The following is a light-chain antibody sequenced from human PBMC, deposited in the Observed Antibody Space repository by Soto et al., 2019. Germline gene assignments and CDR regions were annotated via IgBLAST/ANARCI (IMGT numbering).Light chain of an antibody. CDR2: RNN. Sequence: QSVLTQPPSVSGTPGQRVTISCSGSSSNIGSNFVYWYQQLPATAPKLLIYRNNQRPSGVPDRFSASKSGTSASLAISALRSEDEADYHCAAWDDSLSAHVVFGGGTKLTVL. J-gene: IGLJ2*01. CDR3: AAWDDSLSAHVV. CDR1: SSNIGSNF. V-gene: IGLV1-47*01.